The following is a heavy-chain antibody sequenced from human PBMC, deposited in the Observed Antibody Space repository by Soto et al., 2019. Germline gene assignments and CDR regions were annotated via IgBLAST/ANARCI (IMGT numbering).Heavy chain of an antibody. D-gene: IGHD2-21*01. CDR3: ARVSGVVIPAVTTYAFDV. V-gene: IGHV1-18*01. Sequence: GASVKVSCKASGYSFNKYGFNWVRQAPGQGLEWMGRISAFNDYTHLAQKFQGRITLTTDASTNTAYMDLQFLRTDDTAIDYCARVSGVVIPAVTTYAFDVWGQGTMVTVSS. CDR1: GYSFNKYG. CDR2: ISAFNDYT. J-gene: IGHJ3*01.